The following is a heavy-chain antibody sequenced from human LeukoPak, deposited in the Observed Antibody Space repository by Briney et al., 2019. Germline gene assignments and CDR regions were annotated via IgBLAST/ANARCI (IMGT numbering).Heavy chain of an antibody. J-gene: IGHJ6*01. CDR1: GFSFGRHA. CDR2: IWISGNYR. V-gene: IGHV3-33*01. Sequence: GGSLRLSCAGSGFSFGRHAIHWVRQAPGKGLEWLAQIWISGNYRYYADSVRGRFTISRDDSTSTASLQMDSLRDDDTAVNFCARDGQSGAPHSMDVWGQGTTVTVSS. D-gene: IGHD1-26*01. CDR3: ARDGQSGAPHSMDV.